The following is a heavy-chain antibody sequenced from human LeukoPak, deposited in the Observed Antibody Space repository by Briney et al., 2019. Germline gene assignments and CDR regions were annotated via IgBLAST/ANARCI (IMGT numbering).Heavy chain of an antibody. CDR2: ISYSGST. J-gene: IGHJ5*02. D-gene: IGHD2-15*01. CDR1: GGSITNYY. V-gene: IGHV4-59*01. Sequence: SVTLSLTCTVSGGSITNYYWIWIRQPPGKGLEWIGHISYSGSTNYNPSLKSRVTISVDTSKNQFSLKLTSVTAADTAVYYCARGHDGVVGWFAPWGRGTLVTVSS. CDR3: ARGHDGVVGWFAP.